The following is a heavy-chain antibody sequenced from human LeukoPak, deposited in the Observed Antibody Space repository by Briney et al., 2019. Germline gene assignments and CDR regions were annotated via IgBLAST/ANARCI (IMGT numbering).Heavy chain of an antibody. Sequence: GGSLRLSCAASGFTFSRYWMHWLRQAPGKGLVWVSRISIDGSSTTYADSVKGRFTISRDNGRNTLYLQMYSLRAEDTAVYYCASYLTSIPSGMDVWGQGTTVTVSS. CDR2: ISIDGSST. V-gene: IGHV3-74*01. D-gene: IGHD2/OR15-2a*01. CDR1: GFTFSRYW. J-gene: IGHJ6*02. CDR3: ASYLTSIPSGMDV.